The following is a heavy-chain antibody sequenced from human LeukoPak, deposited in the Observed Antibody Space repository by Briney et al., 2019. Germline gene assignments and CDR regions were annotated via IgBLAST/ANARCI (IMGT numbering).Heavy chain of an antibody. D-gene: IGHD3-3*01. V-gene: IGHV3-11*01. CDR1: GFTFSDYY. J-gene: IGHJ3*02. CDR2: TSPSGGTI. Sequence: GGSLRLSCAASGFTFSDYYMSWIRQALETGLEWLSYTSPSGGTIYYTDSVKGRFTMSRDNAQNALYLEMNSLRAEDTAVYYCAREKKTEWTTGAFDMWGQGTMVIVSS. CDR3: AREKKTEWTTGAFDM.